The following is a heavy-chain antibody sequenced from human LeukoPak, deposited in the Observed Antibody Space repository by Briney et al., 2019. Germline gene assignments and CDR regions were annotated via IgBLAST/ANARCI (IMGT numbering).Heavy chain of an antibody. CDR3: ARGGVLAADY. Sequence: RTGGSLRLSCVASGFTFSSYWMHWVRQAPGKGLVWVSRINSDGSSTSYADSVKGRFTISRDNAKNTLYLQMNGLRAGDTAVYYCARGGVLAADYWGQGTLVTVSS. CDR1: GFTFSSYW. CDR2: INSDGSST. D-gene: IGHD2-15*01. J-gene: IGHJ4*02. V-gene: IGHV3-74*01.